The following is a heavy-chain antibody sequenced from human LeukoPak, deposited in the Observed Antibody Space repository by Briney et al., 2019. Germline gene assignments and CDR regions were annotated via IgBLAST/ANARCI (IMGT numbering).Heavy chain of an antibody. J-gene: IGHJ4*02. CDR1: GFTFSYYS. D-gene: IGHD5-12*01. CDR3: ARDWLRLGY. V-gene: IGHV3-48*04. Sequence: GGSLRLSRAASGFTFSYYSMNWVRQAPGKGLEWVSYISSSGSVKFYADSVKGRFTISRDNAKNSLHLQMNSLRAEDTAVYYCARDWLRLGYWGQGTLVTVSS. CDR2: ISSSGSVK.